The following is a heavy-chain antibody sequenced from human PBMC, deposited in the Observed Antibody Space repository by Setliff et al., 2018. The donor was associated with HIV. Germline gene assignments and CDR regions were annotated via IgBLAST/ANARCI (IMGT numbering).Heavy chain of an antibody. Sequence: PGGSLRLSCAASGFTFDDYGMSWVRQAPGKGLEWVSTIYSDGTTYHADSVKGRFTLSRDNSKNTLFLQMNSLRPEDTAVFYCARLRLFSSALDYWGQGTLVTVSS. CDR3: ARLRLFSSALDY. D-gene: IGHD2-2*01. J-gene: IGHJ4*02. CDR2: IYSDGTT. CDR1: GFTFDDYG. V-gene: IGHV3-66*02.